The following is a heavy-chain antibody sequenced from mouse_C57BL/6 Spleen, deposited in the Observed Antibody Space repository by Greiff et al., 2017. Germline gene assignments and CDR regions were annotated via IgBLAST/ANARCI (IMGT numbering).Heavy chain of an antibody. CDR1: GFTFSDYG. J-gene: IGHJ3*01. V-gene: IGHV5-17*01. D-gene: IGHD2-10*02. CDR2: ISSGSSTI. CDR3: ARGVYGNCEGFAY. Sequence: EVKLVESGGGLVKPGGSLKLSCAASGFTFSDYGMHWVRQAPEKGLEWVAYISSGSSTIYYADTVKGRFTISRDNAKNTLFLQMTSLRSEDTAMYYCARGVYGNCEGFAYWGQGTLVTVSA.